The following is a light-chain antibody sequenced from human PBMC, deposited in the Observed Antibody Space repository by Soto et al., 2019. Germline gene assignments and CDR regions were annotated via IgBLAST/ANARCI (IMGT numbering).Light chain of an antibody. CDR3: QQDNNWPRT. CDR1: QSVSSN. V-gene: IGKV3-15*01. Sequence: EIVMTQSPATLSVSPGERATLSCRASQSVSSNLAWYQQKPGQSPRLLIYGASTRATGIPARFSGSGSGTEFTLTISSLQSEAFAVYYCQQDNNWPRTVGQGTKVEIK. CDR2: GAS. J-gene: IGKJ1*01.